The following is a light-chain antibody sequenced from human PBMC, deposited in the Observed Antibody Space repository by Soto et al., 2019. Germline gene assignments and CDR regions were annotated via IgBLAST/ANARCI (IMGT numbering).Light chain of an antibody. Sequence: EIVLTQSPGTLSLSPGERATLSCRASQSISSRCLAWYQQKPGQAPRLLIYDASSRATGIPDRFSGSGSGTDFTLTINRLEPEDYAVYHCQQYHSAPRTFGQGTKVEIK. CDR2: DAS. CDR1: QSISSRC. J-gene: IGKJ1*01. V-gene: IGKV3-20*01. CDR3: QQYHSAPRT.